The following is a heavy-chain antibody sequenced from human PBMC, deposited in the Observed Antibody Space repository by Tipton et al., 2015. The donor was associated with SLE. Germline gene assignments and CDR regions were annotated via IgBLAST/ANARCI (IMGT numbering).Heavy chain of an antibody. J-gene: IGHJ6*03. CDR2: INHSGST. D-gene: IGHD3-10*01. CDR3: ARDRRKRHGDGFLWFGNNDDAHYYYMDV. Sequence: TLSLTCAVYGGSFSGYYWNWIRQPPGKGLEWIGEINHSGSTNYNPSLKSRVTISVDTSKNQFSLKLGSVTAAETAMYYCARDRRKRHGDGFLWFGNNDDAHYYYMDVWGRGTTVTVS. CDR1: GGSFSGYY. V-gene: IGHV4-34*01.